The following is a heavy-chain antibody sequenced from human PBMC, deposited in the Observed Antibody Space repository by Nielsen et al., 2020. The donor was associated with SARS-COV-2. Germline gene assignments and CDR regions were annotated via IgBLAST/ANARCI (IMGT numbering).Heavy chain of an antibody. V-gene: IGHV1-2*06. Sequence: ASVKVSCKASGYTFTDYYIHWVRQAPGQGLEWMGRINPYSGGTNYAQKFQGTVTMTRDASISTVYMELTSDDTAVYFCMLTPLLGGDYWGQGTLVTVSS. J-gene: IGHJ4*02. CDR3: MLTPLLGGDY. CDR1: GYTFTDYY. CDR2: INPYSGGT. D-gene: IGHD2-8*01.